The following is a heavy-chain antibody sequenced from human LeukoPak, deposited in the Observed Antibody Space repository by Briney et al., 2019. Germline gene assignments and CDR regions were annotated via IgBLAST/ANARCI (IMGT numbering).Heavy chain of an antibody. CDR1: GYSISSGYY. CDR3: ACLTTADAFDI. V-gene: IGHV4-38-2*02. J-gene: IGHJ3*02. D-gene: IGHD3-22*01. CDR2: IYHSGST. Sequence: PSETLSLTCTVSGYSISSGYYWGWIRQPPGKGLEWIGSIYHSGSTYYNPSLKSRVTISVDTSKNQFSLKLSSVTAAGTAVYYCACLTTADAFDIWGQGTMVTVSS.